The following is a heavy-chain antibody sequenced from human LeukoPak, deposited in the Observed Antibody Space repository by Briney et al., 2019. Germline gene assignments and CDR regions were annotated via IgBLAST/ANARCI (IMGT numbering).Heavy chain of an antibody. CDR3: ARDQYYASSGSDAFDI. D-gene: IGHD3-22*01. Sequence: PAGSLRLSCAASGFTLSHYAMHWVRQAPGKGLEWVAVISYDGNDKYHADSVKGRFTISRDNSRDTLFLQMSSLRPEDTAVYYCARDQYYASSGSDAFDIWGQGTMVTVSS. J-gene: IGHJ3*02. CDR2: ISYDGNDK. V-gene: IGHV3-30*14. CDR1: GFTLSHYA.